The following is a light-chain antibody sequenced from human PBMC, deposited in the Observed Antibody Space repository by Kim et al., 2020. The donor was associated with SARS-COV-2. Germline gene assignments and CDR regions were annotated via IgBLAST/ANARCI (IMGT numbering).Light chain of an antibody. Sequence: VLPGQTARITCSGDVLAKKYARWFQQKPGQAPVLVIYKDSERPSGIPERFSGSSSGTTVTLTISGAQVEDEADYYCYSAADNNLGVFGGGTQLTVL. J-gene: IGLJ2*01. CDR3: YSAADNNLGV. V-gene: IGLV3-27*01. CDR1: VLAKKY. CDR2: KDS.